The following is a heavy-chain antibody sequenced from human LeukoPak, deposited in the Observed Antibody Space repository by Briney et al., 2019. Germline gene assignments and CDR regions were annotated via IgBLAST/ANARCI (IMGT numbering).Heavy chain of an antibody. CDR2: INPSGGST. V-gene: IGHV1-46*01. CDR3: ARTGYCSSTSCPQSYYYYYYMDV. Sequence: ASVKVSCKASGYTFTSYYMHWVRQAPGQGLEWMGIINPSGGSTSYAQKFQGRVTTTRDMSTSTVYMELSSLRSEDTAVYYCARTGYCSSTSCPQSYYYYYYMDVWGKGTTVTVSS. J-gene: IGHJ6*03. CDR1: GYTFTSYY. D-gene: IGHD2-2*01.